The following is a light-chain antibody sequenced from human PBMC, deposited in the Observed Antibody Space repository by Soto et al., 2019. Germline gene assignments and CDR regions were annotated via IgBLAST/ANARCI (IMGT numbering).Light chain of an antibody. Sequence: QSVLTQPPSASGTPGQRVTISCSGSSSNIGSNTVNWYQQLPGTAPTLLIYSNNQRPSGVPDRLSGSKSGNSASLAVNGLQSEDEAYYYCAAWDDSLNGPLFGGGTKVTVL. V-gene: IGLV1-44*01. CDR1: SSNIGSNT. CDR2: SNN. J-gene: IGLJ3*02. CDR3: AAWDDSLNGPL.